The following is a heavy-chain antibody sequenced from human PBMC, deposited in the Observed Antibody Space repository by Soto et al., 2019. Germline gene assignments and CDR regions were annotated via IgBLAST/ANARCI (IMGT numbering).Heavy chain of an antibody. CDR3: ARQQGGSLSSLYFDY. Sequence: EVQMLEYGGGLVQPGGSLGLSCAAAGFTFGSYAMSWVRQAPGKGLEWVSGISGSRGSTFYADSVKGRFTISRDNSNNMVYLQMDNVRADDTAVYYCARQQGGSLSSLYFDYWGQGTLVTVSS. D-gene: IGHD2-15*01. V-gene: IGHV3-23*01. J-gene: IGHJ4*02. CDR2: ISGSRGST. CDR1: GFTFGSYA.